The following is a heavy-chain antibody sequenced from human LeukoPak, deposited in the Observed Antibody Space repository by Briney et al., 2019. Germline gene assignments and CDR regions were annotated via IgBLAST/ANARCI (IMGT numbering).Heavy chain of an antibody. D-gene: IGHD3-22*01. Sequence: GASVKVSCKASGYTFTGYYLHWVRQAPGQGLEWMGWINPDSGGKHYAPKFKDRVTMTRDTSITTAYMELSRLRSDDTALYYCARIYHYDSDGYYFVYWGQGTLVTVSS. CDR1: GYTFTGYY. CDR2: INPDSGGK. CDR3: ARIYHYDSDGYYFVY. V-gene: IGHV1-2*02. J-gene: IGHJ4*02.